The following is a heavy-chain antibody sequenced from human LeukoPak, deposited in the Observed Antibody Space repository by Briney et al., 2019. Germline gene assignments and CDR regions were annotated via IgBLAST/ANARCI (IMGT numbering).Heavy chain of an antibody. CDR2: IRSKANSYAT. V-gene: IGHV3-73*01. CDR3: ARDRDPSTTADAFDI. D-gene: IGHD4-11*01. CDR1: GFTFSGSA. Sequence: GGSLRLSCAASGFTFSGSAMHWVRQASGKGLEWVGRIRSKANSYATAYAASVKGRFTISRDDSKNTAYLQMNSLRAEDTAVYYCARDRDPSTTADAFDIWGQGTMVTVSS. J-gene: IGHJ3*02.